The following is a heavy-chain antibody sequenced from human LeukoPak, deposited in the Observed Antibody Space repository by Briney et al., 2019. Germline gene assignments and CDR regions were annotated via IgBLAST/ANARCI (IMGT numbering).Heavy chain of an antibody. Sequence: ASVKVSCKASGYTFTSYGISWVRQAPGQGLEWMGWISAYNGNTNYAQKLQGRATMTTDTSTSTAYMELRSLRSDDTAVYYCARVFQDFWSGYYELVVDYWGQGTLVTVSS. CDR1: GYTFTSYG. J-gene: IGHJ4*02. CDR2: ISAYNGNT. CDR3: ARVFQDFWSGYYELVVDY. V-gene: IGHV1-18*01. D-gene: IGHD3-3*01.